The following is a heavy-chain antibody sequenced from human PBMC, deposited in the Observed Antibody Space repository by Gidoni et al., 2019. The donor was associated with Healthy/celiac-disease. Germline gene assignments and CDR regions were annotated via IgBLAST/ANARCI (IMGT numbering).Heavy chain of an antibody. CDR2: ISGSGGST. CDR1: GFTFCCSV. CDR3: AKVPLLEWLLFSFSYFDY. D-gene: IGHD3-3*01. J-gene: IGHJ4*02. V-gene: IGHV3-23*01. Sequence: EVQPLESGGGSVQPGGSLRLSCSASGFTFCCSVLSWVRQATGQGLVWVSAISGSGGSTYYADSVKGRFTISRDNSKNTLYLQMNSLRAEDTAVYYCAKVPLLEWLLFSFSYFDYWGQGTLVTVSS.